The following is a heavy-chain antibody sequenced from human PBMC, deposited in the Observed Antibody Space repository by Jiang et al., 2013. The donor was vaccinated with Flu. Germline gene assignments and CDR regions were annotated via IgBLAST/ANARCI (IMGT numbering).Heavy chain of an antibody. J-gene: IGHJ4*02. CDR3: AKDLVGVTISLFDY. D-gene: IGHD3-3*01. Sequence: YYADSVKGRFTISRDNSKNTLYLQMNSLRAEDTAVYYCAKDLVGVTISLFDYWGQGTLVTVSS. V-gene: IGHV3-23*01.